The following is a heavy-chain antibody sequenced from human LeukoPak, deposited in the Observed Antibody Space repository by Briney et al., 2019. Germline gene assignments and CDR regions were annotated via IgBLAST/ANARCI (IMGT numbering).Heavy chain of an antibody. CDR2: INHSGST. CDR3: ARDITGTSGGDY. Sequence: SETLSLTCTVSAYSISSGYYWSWIRQPPGKGLEWIGEINHSGSTNYNPSLKSRVTISVDTSKNQFSLKLSSVTAADTAVYYCARDITGTSGGDYWGQGTLVTVSS. CDR1: AYSISSGYY. V-gene: IGHV4-38-2*02. J-gene: IGHJ4*02. D-gene: IGHD1-7*01.